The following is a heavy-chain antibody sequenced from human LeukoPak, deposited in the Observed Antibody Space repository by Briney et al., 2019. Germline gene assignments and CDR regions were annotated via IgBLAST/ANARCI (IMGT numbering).Heavy chain of an antibody. D-gene: IGHD4-23*01. CDR2: MWYDGSNK. J-gene: IGHJ4*02. CDR1: GFTFSSYG. CDR3: ARDHYGGNSVLPY. V-gene: IGHV3-33*01. Sequence: PGRSLRLSCAASGFTFSSYGMHWVRQAPGKGLEWVAVMWYDGSNKYYADSVKGRFTISRDNSKNTLYLQMNSLRAEDTAVYYCARDHYGGNSVLPYWGQGTLVTVSS.